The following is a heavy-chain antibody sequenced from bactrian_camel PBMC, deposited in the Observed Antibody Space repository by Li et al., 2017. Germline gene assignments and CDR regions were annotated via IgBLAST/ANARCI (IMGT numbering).Heavy chain of an antibody. V-gene: IGHV3S45*01. CDR1: GHSRGSNC. CDR2: IRRDGGET. Sequence: HVQLVESGGGSVQAGGSLRLSCKVFGHSRGSNCVGWYRLPPGRAPAEREGIAAIRRDGGETWYAASVKGRFTISKDNAKNTPYLQMDNLKPEDSAMYFCAADEYNLGLARSYTYWGQGTQVTVS. J-gene: IGHJ4*01. CDR3: AADEYNLGLARSYTY. D-gene: IGHD5*01.